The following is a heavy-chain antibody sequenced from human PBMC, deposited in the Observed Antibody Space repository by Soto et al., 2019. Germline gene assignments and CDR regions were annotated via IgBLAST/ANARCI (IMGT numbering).Heavy chain of an antibody. Sequence: ASVKVSCKASGYTFTSYAMHWVRQAPGQRLDWMGLICAYNGNTNYSQKFQGRVTMTTDTSTSTAYMELRSLRSDDTAVYYCARDQGYCSSTSCYEVWFDPWGQGTLVTVSS. CDR1: GYTFTSYA. CDR2: ICAYNGNT. D-gene: IGHD2-2*01. CDR3: ARDQGYCSSTSCYEVWFDP. V-gene: IGHV1-3*01. J-gene: IGHJ5*02.